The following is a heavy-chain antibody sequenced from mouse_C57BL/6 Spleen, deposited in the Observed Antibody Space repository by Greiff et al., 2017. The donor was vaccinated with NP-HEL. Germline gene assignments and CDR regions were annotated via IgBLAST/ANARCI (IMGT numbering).Heavy chain of an antibody. CDR3: ARSSGSSYWYFDV. Sequence: VQLQQPGAELVKPGASVKLSCKASGYTFTSYWMHWVKQRPGQGLEWIGMIHPNSGSTNYNEKFKSKATLTVDKSSSTAYMQLSSLTSEDSAVYYCARSSGSSYWYFDVWGTGTTVTVSS. J-gene: IGHJ1*03. V-gene: IGHV1-64*01. CDR2: IHPNSGST. CDR1: GYTFTSYW. D-gene: IGHD1-1*01.